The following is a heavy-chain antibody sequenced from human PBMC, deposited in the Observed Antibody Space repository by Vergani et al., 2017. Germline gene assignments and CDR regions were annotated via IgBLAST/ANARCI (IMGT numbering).Heavy chain of an antibody. J-gene: IGHJ4*02. V-gene: IGHV3-43*02. D-gene: IGHD3-3*01. CDR1: GFTFDDYA. CDR3: AKDRARDFWSGYLSGD. CDR2: ISGDGGST. Sequence: EVQLVESGGGVVQPGGSLRLSCAASGFTFDDYAMHWVRQAPGKGLEWVSLISGDGGSTYYADSVKGRFTISRDNSKNSLYLQMNSLRTEDTALYYCAKDRARDFWSGYLSGDWGQGTLVTVSS.